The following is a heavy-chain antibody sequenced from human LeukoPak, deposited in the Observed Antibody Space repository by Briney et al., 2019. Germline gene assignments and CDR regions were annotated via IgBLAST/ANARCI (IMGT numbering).Heavy chain of an antibody. Sequence: SVKVSCKASGGTFSSYAISWVRQAPGQGLEWMGGIIPIFGTANYAQKFQGRATITADESTSTAYMELSSLRSEDTAVYYCARGLWFGELLTYYYYMDVWGKGTTVTVSS. CDR2: IIPIFGTA. CDR1: GGTFSSYA. CDR3: ARGLWFGELLTYYYYMDV. V-gene: IGHV1-69*13. J-gene: IGHJ6*03. D-gene: IGHD3-10*01.